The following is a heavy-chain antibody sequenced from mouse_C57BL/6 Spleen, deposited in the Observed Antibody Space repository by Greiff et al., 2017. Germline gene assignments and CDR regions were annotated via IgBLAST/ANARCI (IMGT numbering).Heavy chain of an antibody. Sequence: EVQLQQSGPELVKPGASVKISCKASGYTFTDYYMNWVKQSHGKSLEWIGDINPNNGGTSYNQKFKGKATLTVDKSSSTAYMELRSLTSEDSAVYYCARAPYGSSYFDVWGTGTTVTVSS. V-gene: IGHV1-26*01. CDR3: ARAPYGSSYFDV. CDR2: INPNNGGT. CDR1: GYTFTDYY. D-gene: IGHD1-1*01. J-gene: IGHJ1*03.